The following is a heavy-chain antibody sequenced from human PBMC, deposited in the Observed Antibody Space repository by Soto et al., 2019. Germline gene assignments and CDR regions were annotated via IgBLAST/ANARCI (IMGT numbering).Heavy chain of an antibody. D-gene: IGHD3-10*01. V-gene: IGHV3-23*01. J-gene: IGHJ5*02. CDR1: EFTFSNYA. Sequence: GGSLRLSCAASEFTFSNYAMSWVRQAPGKGLEWVSSISDNGGTTYYADSVKGRFTISRDNAKNTLYLQMNSLRAEDTAVYYCARSMVRVNWFDPWGQGTLVTVSS. CDR2: ISDNGGTT. CDR3: ARSMVRVNWFDP.